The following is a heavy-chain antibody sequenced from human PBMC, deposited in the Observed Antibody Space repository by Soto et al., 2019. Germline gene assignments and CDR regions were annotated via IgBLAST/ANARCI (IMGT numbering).Heavy chain of an antibody. CDR2: IYYSGST. V-gene: IGHV4-31*03. CDR3: ARDWEDYHWFDP. Sequence: PSETLSLTCTVSGGSISSGGYYWSWIRQHPGKGLEWIGYIYYSGSTYCNPSLKSRVTISVDTSKNQFSLKLSSVTAADTAVYYCARDWEDYHWFDPWGQGTLVTVSS. J-gene: IGHJ5*02. D-gene: IGHD1-26*01. CDR1: GGSISSGGYY.